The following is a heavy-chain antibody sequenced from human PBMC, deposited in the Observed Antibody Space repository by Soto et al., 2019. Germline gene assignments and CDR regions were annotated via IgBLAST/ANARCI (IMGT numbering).Heavy chain of an antibody. D-gene: IGHD4-17*01. CDR1: GFTFSSYS. Sequence: GGSLRLSCAASGFTFSSYSMNWVRQAPGKGLEWVSSISSSSSYIYYADSVKGRFTISRDNAKNSLYLQMNSLRAEDTAVYYCAKFTGDYNHGFDYWGQGTLVTVSS. V-gene: IGHV3-21*04. CDR3: AKFTGDYNHGFDY. CDR2: ISSSSSYI. J-gene: IGHJ4*02.